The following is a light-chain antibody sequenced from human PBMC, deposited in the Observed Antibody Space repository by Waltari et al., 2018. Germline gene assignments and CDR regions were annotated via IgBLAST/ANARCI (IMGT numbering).Light chain of an antibody. CDR2: RAS. J-gene: IGKJ2*03. V-gene: IGKV1-33*01. CDR1: QGISNW. CDR3: QQHDNSPYS. Sequence: DMQMTQSPSSLSASVGDRVTSTCRASQGISNWLAWYQQKPGKAPKLLIYRASNLETGVPSRFSGSGSGTDFTLTISSLQPEDIATYYCQQHDNSPYSFGQGTKVEIK.